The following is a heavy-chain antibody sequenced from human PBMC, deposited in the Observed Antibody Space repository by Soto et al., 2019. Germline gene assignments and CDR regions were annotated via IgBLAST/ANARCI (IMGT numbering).Heavy chain of an antibody. J-gene: IGHJ5*02. Sequence: GESLKISCKGSGYSFTSYWIGWVRQMPGKGLEWMGIIYPGDSDTRYSPSFQGQVTISADKSISTAYLQWSSLKASDTAMYYCARQGHYGGNSGEWFDPWGQGTLVTVSS. CDR3: ARQGHYGGNSGEWFDP. V-gene: IGHV5-51*01. D-gene: IGHD4-17*01. CDR1: GYSFTSYW. CDR2: IYPGDSDT.